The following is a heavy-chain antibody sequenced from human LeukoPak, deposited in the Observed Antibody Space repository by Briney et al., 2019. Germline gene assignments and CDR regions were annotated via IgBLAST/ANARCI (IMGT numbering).Heavy chain of an antibody. CDR2: ISSSSSYI. V-gene: IGHV3-21*01. CDR1: GFTFSSYS. D-gene: IGHD3-10*01. CDR3: ARGHYYGSGSYYRNDAFDI. Sequence: PGGSLRLSCAASGFTFSSYSMNWVRQAPGKGLEWVSSISSSSSYIYYADSVKGRFTISRDNAKNSLYLQMNSLRAEDTAVYYCARGHYYGSGSYYRNDAFDIWGQGTMVTVSS. J-gene: IGHJ3*02.